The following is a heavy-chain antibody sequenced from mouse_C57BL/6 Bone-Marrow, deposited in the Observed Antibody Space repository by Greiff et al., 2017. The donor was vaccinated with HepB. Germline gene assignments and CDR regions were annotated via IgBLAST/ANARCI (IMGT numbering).Heavy chain of an antibody. CDR1: GYTFTSYW. D-gene: IGHD1-1*01. CDR3: ARWDTTVVATPCAY. Sequence: QVQLKESGAELVKPGASVKMSCKASGYTFTSYWITWVKQRPGQGLEWIGDIYPGSGSTNYNEKFKSKATLTVDTSSSTAYMQLSSLTSEDSAVYYCARWDTTVVATPCAYWGQGTLVTVSA. J-gene: IGHJ3*01. V-gene: IGHV1-55*01. CDR2: IYPGSGST.